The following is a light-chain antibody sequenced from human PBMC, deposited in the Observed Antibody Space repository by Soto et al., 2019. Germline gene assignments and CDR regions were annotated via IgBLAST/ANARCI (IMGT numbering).Light chain of an antibody. CDR1: RSVMFSSNSKNA. CDR3: QQYFVTPPT. CDR2: WAS. J-gene: IGKJ4*01. V-gene: IGKV4-1*01. Sequence: DIVMTQSPDSLDVSLGERATINCKSSRSVMFSSNSKNALAWYQQRPGQPPKLLFYWASTRESGVPDRFSGSGSGTDFTLTISALQAEDVAVYYCQQYFVTPPTFGGGTKVEIK.